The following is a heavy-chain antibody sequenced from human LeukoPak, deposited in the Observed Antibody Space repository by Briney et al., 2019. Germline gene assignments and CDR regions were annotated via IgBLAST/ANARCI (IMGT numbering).Heavy chain of an antibody. Sequence: ASVKVSCKVSGYTLTELSMHWVRQAPGKGLEWIGGFDPEDGETIYAQKFQGRVTMTEDTSTDTAYMELSSLRSEDTAVYYCATTLTPSGYYIAFDIWGQGTMVTVSS. CDR1: GYTLTELS. CDR3: ATTLTPSGYYIAFDI. D-gene: IGHD3-22*01. V-gene: IGHV1-24*01. J-gene: IGHJ3*02. CDR2: FDPEDGET.